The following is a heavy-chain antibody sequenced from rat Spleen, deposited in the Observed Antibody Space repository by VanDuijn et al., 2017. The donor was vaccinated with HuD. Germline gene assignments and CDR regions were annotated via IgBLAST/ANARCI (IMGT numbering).Heavy chain of an antibody. V-gene: IGHV5-29*01. CDR3: ASNYGGYFDY. J-gene: IGHJ2*01. Sequence: EVELVESGGGLVQPGRSLKLSCAASGFTFSDYGMAWVRQAPTKGLEWVATISYDGISTYYRDSVRGRFTISSNNAESTLYLQMDSLRSEDTATYYCASNYGGYFDYWGQGVMVTVSS. D-gene: IGHD1-11*01. CDR2: ISYDGIST. CDR1: GFTFSDYG.